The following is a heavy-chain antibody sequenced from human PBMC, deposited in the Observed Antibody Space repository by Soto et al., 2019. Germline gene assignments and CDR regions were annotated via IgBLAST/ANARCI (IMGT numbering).Heavy chain of an antibody. CDR1: GLTVSTNY. D-gene: IGHD6-6*01. CDR3: ASDLPRPVGGLYYYYGMAV. V-gene: IGHV3-53*01. CDR2: IYSGGST. J-gene: IGHJ6*02. Sequence: EVQLVESGGGLIQAGGSLRLSCAASGLTVSTNYMSWVRQAPGKGLEWVSVIYSGGSTYYADSVKGRFTISRDNSKNTLYLRVNSLRAEDTAVYYCASDLPRPVGGLYYYYGMAVWGQGTTVTVSS.